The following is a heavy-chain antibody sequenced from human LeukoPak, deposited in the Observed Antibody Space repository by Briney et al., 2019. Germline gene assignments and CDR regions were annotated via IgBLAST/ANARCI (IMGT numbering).Heavy chain of an antibody. J-gene: IGHJ5*02. CDR3: ARPYYYDSRIDP. V-gene: IGHV4-30-4*01. CDR1: GVSISSGDYY. Sequence: SETLSLTCTVSGVSISSGDYYWCWIRQPPGKGLEWVGYMYYSGSAYYNPSLKSRATISVDTSKNQFSLKLSSVTAADTAVYFCARPYYYDSRIDPWGQGTLVTVSS. CDR2: MYYSGSA. D-gene: IGHD3-22*01.